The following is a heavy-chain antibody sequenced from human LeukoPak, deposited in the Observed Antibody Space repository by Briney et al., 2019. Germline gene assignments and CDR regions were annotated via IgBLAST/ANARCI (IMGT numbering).Heavy chain of an antibody. V-gene: IGHV3-9*01. J-gene: IGHJ4*02. Sequence: GGSLRLSCAASGFTFDDYAMHWVRQAPGKGLEWVSGISWNSGSIGYADSVKGRFTISRDNAKNSLYLQMNSLRAEDTAVYYCARDTEDGYDWGQGTLVTVSS. D-gene: IGHD5-24*01. CDR3: ARDTEDGYD. CDR1: GFTFDDYA. CDR2: ISWNSGSI.